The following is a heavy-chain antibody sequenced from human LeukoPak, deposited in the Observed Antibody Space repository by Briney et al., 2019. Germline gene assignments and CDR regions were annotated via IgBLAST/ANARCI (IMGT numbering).Heavy chain of an antibody. Sequence: GGSLRLSCAASGLTFRRYGMHWVRQTPGKGLEWVAFIESDESIRQYADLVKGRFTISRDNSKNMLYPQMNSLTTEDTAMYYCTKNAGRREGWFDPWGQGTLVTVSS. CDR2: IESDESIR. CDR3: TKNAGRREGWFDP. J-gene: IGHJ5*02. D-gene: IGHD1-26*01. CDR1: GLTFRRYG. V-gene: IGHV3-30*02.